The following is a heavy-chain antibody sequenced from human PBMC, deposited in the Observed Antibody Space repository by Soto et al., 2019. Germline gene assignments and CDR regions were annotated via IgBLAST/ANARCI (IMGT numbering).Heavy chain of an antibody. Sequence: GGSLRLSCAASGFTFDDYAMHWGRQAPGKGLEWVSGINWNSGRIVYADSVKGRFTISRDNAKNSLYLQMNSLRAEDTAFYYCAKTNSHGSGSYYSSFDYWGQGTLVTVSS. J-gene: IGHJ4*02. D-gene: IGHD3-10*01. CDR3: AKTNSHGSGSYYSSFDY. CDR1: GFTFDDYA. CDR2: INWNSGRI. V-gene: IGHV3-9*01.